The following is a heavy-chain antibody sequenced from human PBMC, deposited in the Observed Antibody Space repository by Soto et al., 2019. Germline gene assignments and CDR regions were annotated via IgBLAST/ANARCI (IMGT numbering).Heavy chain of an antibody. CDR2: INPNSGGT. J-gene: IGHJ6*02. CDR1: GYTFTGYY. CDR3: ARGYYYYYYGMDV. V-gene: IGHV1-2*02. Sequence: GASVTVSCKASGYTFTGYYMHWVRQAPGQGLEWMGWINPNSGGTNYAQKFQGRVTMTRDTSISTAYMELSRLRSDDTAVYYCARGYYYYYYGMDVWGQGTTVTVSS.